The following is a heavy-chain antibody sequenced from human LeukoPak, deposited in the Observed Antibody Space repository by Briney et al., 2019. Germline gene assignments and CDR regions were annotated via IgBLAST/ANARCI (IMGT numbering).Heavy chain of an antibody. CDR3: AKLDGDSSGYYSPYFDY. Sequence: PGGSLRLSCAASGFTLSSYAMNWVRQAPGKGLEWVSAISGSGGSTYYADSVKGRFTISRDNSRNTLYLQMNSLRAEDTAVYYCAKLDGDSSGYYSPYFDYWGQGTLVTVSS. D-gene: IGHD3-22*01. CDR2: ISGSGGST. CDR1: GFTLSSYA. J-gene: IGHJ4*02. V-gene: IGHV3-23*01.